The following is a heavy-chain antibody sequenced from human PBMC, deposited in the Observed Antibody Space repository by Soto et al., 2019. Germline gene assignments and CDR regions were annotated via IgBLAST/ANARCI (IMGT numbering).Heavy chain of an antibody. V-gene: IGHV3-15*01. CDR1: GFTFSSYA. Sequence: GGSLRLSCAASGFTFSSYAMSWVRQAPGKGLEWVGRIKSKTDGGTTDYAAPVKGRFTISRDDSKNTLYLQMNSLKTEDTAVYYCTTIAPEGYDILTGYYPYNWFDPWGQGTLVTVSS. CDR2: IKSKTDGGTT. J-gene: IGHJ5*02. D-gene: IGHD3-9*01. CDR3: TTIAPEGYDILTGYYPYNWFDP.